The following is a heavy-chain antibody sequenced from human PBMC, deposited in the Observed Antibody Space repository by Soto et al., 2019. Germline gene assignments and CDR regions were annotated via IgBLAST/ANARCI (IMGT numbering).Heavy chain of an antibody. D-gene: IGHD6-19*01. J-gene: IGHJ4*02. Sequence: EVQLVQSGAELKKPGESLEISCQGSGYNFISYWIAWVRQIPGKGLEWMGAIYPGDSDIRESPSFQGQVTFSADKSINTAYLRWSSLKASDTAIYYCVRHQILHSSRSPLEFWGQGTPVTVSS. CDR1: GYNFISYW. CDR2: IYPGDSDI. CDR3: VRHQILHSSRSPLEF. V-gene: IGHV5-51*01.